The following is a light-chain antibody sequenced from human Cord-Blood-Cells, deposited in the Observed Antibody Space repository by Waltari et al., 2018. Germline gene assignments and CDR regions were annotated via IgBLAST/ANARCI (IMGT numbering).Light chain of an antibody. CDR3: QQSYSTPLT. Sequence: DIQMTQSPSSLSASVGDRVTITCRASQSISSYLNWYQQKPGNAPKLLIYAASSLQSGVPSRFSSSGSGTDFTLTISSLQPEEFATYYCQQSYSTPLTFGGGTKVEIK. V-gene: IGKV1-39*01. CDR1: QSISSY. J-gene: IGKJ4*01. CDR2: AAS.